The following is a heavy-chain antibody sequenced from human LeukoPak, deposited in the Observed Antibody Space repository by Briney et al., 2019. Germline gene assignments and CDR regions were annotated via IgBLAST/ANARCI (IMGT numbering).Heavy chain of an antibody. J-gene: IGHJ2*01. D-gene: IGHD3-22*01. V-gene: IGHV3-74*01. Sequence: GGSLRLSCAASGFTFSSYWMHWVRQAPGKGLVWVSRINSDGSSTSYADSVKGRFTISRDNAKNTLYLQRNSLRAEDTAVYYCARDSTSYYDSQFKYFDLWGRGTLVTVSS. CDR2: INSDGSST. CDR1: GFTFSSYW. CDR3: ARDSTSYYDSQFKYFDL.